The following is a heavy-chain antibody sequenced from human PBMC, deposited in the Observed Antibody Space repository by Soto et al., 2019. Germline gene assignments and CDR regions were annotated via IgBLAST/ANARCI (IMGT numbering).Heavy chain of an antibody. CDR3: DADTQGFGEGEFEY. D-gene: IGHD5-18*01. CDR2: IKGEPDGVTT. CDR1: GFQFNVAW. Sequence: GGSLRLSCEASGFQFNVAWMTWVRQAPGKGLESVALIKGEPDGVTTHYAEPVQGRFSVSRDDSRNTVFLQLNSLKNEDTAVYYGDADTQGFGEGEFEYWGQGTQVT. V-gene: IGHV3-15*01. J-gene: IGHJ4*02.